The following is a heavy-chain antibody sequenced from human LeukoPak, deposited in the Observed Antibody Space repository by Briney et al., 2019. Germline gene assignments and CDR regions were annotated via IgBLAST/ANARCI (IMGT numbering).Heavy chain of an antibody. CDR2: IYYSGST. J-gene: IGHJ3*02. Sequence: SETLSLTCTVSGGSISSHYWSWIRQPPGKGLEWIGYIYYSGSTNYNPSLKSRVTISVDTSKNQFSLKLSSVTAADTAVYYCAREVDYYDSSGSDHAFDIWGQGTMVTVSS. CDR1: GGSISSHY. D-gene: IGHD3-22*01. CDR3: AREVDYYDSSGSDHAFDI. V-gene: IGHV4-59*11.